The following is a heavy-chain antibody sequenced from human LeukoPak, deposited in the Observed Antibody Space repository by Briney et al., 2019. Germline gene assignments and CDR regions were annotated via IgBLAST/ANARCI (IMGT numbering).Heavy chain of an antibody. Sequence: PGGSLRLSCAASGFTFSSHAMNWVRQAPGKGLEWVAAISGTGRSTYYADSVKGRFTISRANSKNTLYLQMNSLGGEDTAVYCCANDVLWGQGTLATVSP. J-gene: IGHJ4*02. CDR1: GFTFSSHA. CDR2: ISGTGRST. V-gene: IGHV3-23*01. CDR3: ANDVL.